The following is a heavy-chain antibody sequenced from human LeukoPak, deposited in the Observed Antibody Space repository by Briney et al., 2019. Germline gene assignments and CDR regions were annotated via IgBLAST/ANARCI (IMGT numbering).Heavy chain of an antibody. V-gene: IGHV3-21*04. D-gene: IGHD6-13*01. J-gene: IGHJ4*02. CDR2: ISSSSSYI. CDR1: GFTFSSYS. Sequence: GGSLRLSCAASGFTFSSYSMNWVRQAPGKGLEWVSSISSSSSYIYYADSVKGRFTISRDNAKNSLYLQMNSLRAEDTALYYCARVIAAAGTLDYWGQGTLVTVSS. CDR3: ARVIAAAGTLDY.